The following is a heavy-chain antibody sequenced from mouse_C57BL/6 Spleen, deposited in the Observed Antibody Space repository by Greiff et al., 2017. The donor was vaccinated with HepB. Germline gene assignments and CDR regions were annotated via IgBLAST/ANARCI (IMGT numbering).Heavy chain of an antibody. V-gene: IGHV1-69*01. CDR2: IDPSDSYT. CDR3: ARVGTTVVADY. D-gene: IGHD1-1*01. Sequence: VQLQQPGAELVMPGASVKLSCKASGYTFTSYWMHWVKHRPGQGLEWIGEIDPSDSYTNYNQKFKGKSTLTVDKSSSTAYMQLSSLTSEDSAVYYCARVGTTVVADYWGQGTTLTVSS. J-gene: IGHJ2*01. CDR1: GYTFTSYW.